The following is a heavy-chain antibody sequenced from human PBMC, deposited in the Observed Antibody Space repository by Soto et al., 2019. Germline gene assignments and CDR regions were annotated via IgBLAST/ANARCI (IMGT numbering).Heavy chain of an antibody. Sequence: VQLVQSGAEVKKPGSSVKVSCKASGGTFSSYAISWVRQAPGQGLEWMGGIIPIFGTANYAQKFQGRVTITADESTSTDYMELSSLRSEDTAVYYCARDGGITIFGVAYASGMDVWGQGTTVTVSS. CDR1: GGTFSSYA. CDR2: IIPIFGTA. V-gene: IGHV1-69*01. D-gene: IGHD3-3*01. CDR3: ARDGGITIFGVAYASGMDV. J-gene: IGHJ6*01.